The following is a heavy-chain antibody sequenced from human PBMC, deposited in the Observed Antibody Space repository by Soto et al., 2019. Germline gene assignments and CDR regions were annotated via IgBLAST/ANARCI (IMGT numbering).Heavy chain of an antibody. CDR3: ARGDRDIEMQGEYFQQ. CDR1: GGTFSSYA. CDR2: IIPIFGTA. Sequence: QVQLVQSGAEVKKPGSSVKVSCQASGGTFSSYAISWVRKAPGQGLEWMGGIIPIFGTANYAQKFQGRVTITADESTSTAYMELSSLRSEDTAVYYCARGDRDIEMQGEYFQQWGQGTLVTVSS. V-gene: IGHV1-69*12. J-gene: IGHJ1*01.